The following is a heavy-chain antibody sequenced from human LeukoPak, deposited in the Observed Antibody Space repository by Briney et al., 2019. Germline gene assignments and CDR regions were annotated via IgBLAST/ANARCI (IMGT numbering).Heavy chain of an antibody. V-gene: IGHV4-61*02. J-gene: IGHJ5*02. CDR2: IYTSGST. Sequence: PSQTLSLTCTVSGGSISSGSYYWSWIRQPAGKGLEWIGRIYTSGSTNYNPSLKSRVTISVDTSKNQFSLKLSSVTAADTAVYYCARDYYYDSSRWFDPWGQGTLVTVSS. CDR1: GGSISSGSYY. CDR3: ARDYYYDSSRWFDP. D-gene: IGHD3-22*01.